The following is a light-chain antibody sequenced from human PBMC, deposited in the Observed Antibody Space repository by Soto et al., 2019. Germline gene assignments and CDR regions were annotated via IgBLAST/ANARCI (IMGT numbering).Light chain of an antibody. CDR3: QQRSNWLT. CDR1: QSVSSY. CDR2: DAS. Sequence: EIVLTQSPATLSLSPGERATLSCRASQSVSSYLAWYQQKPGQAPRLLIYDASNRATGIPARFSGSGSGTDFTLTISSLEPEDFAVYYCQQRSNWLTFGGGTXV. J-gene: IGKJ4*01. V-gene: IGKV3-11*01.